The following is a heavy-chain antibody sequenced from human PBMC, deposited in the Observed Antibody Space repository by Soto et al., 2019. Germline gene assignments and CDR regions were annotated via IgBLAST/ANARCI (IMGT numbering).Heavy chain of an antibody. J-gene: IGHJ4*02. CDR2: IHHNGDT. CDR3: ARTRQSCTTSRCPDVYFDF. D-gene: IGHD2-8*01. Sequence: SETLSLPCTVFGYSINTNNWWSWVRQTPGKGLEWIGEIHHNGDTTYTPSLKSRVTMSLDKSKYHFSLSLTSVTAADTAVYYCARTRQSCTTSRCPDVYFDFWGRGTLVTFSS. V-gene: IGHV4-4*02. CDR1: GYSINTNNW.